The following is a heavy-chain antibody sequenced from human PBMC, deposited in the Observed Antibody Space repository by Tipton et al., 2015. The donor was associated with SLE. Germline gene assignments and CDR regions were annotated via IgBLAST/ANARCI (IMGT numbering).Heavy chain of an antibody. J-gene: IGHJ4*02. Sequence: TLSLTCTVSNGSISSYFWTWIRQPPGKGLEWVGFITYSESTNYNPSLKSRVTISVDTSKNQFSLKLTSVTAADTAVYYCASHYDILTGYFDFWGQGTLVTVSS. CDR2: ITYSEST. CDR1: NGSISSYF. D-gene: IGHD3-9*01. V-gene: IGHV4-59*08. CDR3: ASHYDILTGYFDF.